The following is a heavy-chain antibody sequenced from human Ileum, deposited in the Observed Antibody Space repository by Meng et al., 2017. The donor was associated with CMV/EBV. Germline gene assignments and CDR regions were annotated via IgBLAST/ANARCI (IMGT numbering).Heavy chain of an antibody. V-gene: IGHV3-30*02. CDR3: AKEIFVSTSTTDY. D-gene: IGHD1-1*01. Sequence: VQLAESGGGVVQPGGSLRLSCAASGFIFSSYGMHWVRQAPDKGLEWVAFIRFDGDLKHYADSVQGRFTISRDDSKNTLYLQMNSLRAEDTAVYYCAKEIFVSTSTTDYWGQGTLVTASS. CDR2: IRFDGDLK. CDR1: GFIFSSYG. J-gene: IGHJ4*02.